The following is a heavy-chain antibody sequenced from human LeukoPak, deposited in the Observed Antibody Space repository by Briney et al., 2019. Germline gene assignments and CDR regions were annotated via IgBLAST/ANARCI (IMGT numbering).Heavy chain of an antibody. CDR3: ARHDSYATDFDY. Sequence: GGSLRLSCAASAFTFSSYEMNWVRQAPGKGLEWLSYISSSGSTIYYADSVKGRFTISRDNAKNSLYLQMNSLRAEDTAVYYCARHDSYATDFDYWGQGTPVTVSS. CDR2: ISSSGSTI. CDR1: AFTFSSYE. V-gene: IGHV3-48*03. J-gene: IGHJ4*02. D-gene: IGHD5-18*01.